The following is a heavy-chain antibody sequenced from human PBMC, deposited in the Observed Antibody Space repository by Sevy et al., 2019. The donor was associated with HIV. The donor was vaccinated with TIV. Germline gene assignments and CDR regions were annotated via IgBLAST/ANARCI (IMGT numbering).Heavy chain of an antibody. CDR3: AFTKGVFGVVMTSFFFDY. V-gene: IGHV1-18*01. D-gene: IGHD3-3*01. J-gene: IGHJ4*02. CDR1: GYSFTSYG. CDR2: ISAYNGNT. Sequence: ASVKVSCQASGYSFTSYGITLVRQAPGQGLEWMGWISAYNGNTNYAREFQGRLTMTTDTSTSTVYMDLRSLRSDDTAVYYCAFTKGVFGVVMTSFFFDYWGQGTPVTVSS.